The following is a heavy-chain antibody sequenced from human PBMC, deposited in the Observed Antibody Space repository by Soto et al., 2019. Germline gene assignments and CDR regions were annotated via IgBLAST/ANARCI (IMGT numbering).Heavy chain of an antibody. Sequence: GGSLRLSCAASGLTFSSYAMSGFPQAPGKGRKGVSAISVSGGSTYYADSVKGRFTISRDNSKNTLYLQMNSLRAEDTAVYYCAKPPGLLFDYWGQGTLVTVSS. V-gene: IGHV3-23*01. CDR3: AKPPGLLFDY. D-gene: IGHD3-22*01. CDR2: ISVSGGST. J-gene: IGHJ4*02. CDR1: GLTFSSYA.